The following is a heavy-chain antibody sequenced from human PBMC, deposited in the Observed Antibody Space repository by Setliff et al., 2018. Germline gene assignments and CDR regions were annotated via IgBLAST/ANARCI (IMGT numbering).Heavy chain of an antibody. V-gene: IGHV4-61*09. Sequence: PSETLSLTCTVSGGSLSSGPYYWTWVRQPAGKGLEWIGHIYTSWSTNYNPSLQSRVSISLDTSKNQFSLKLSSVTAADTAIYYCARVTGFQYMDVWGKGTTVTVSS. CDR2: IYTSWST. CDR3: ARVTGFQYMDV. CDR1: GGSLSSGPYY. D-gene: IGHD3-3*01. J-gene: IGHJ6*03.